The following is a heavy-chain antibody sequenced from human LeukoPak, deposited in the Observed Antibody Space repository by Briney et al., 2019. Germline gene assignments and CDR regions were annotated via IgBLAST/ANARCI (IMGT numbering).Heavy chain of an antibody. CDR1: GFTFDDYA. V-gene: IGHV3-9*01. CDR2: ISWNSGSI. Sequence: GGPLRLSCAPSGFTFDDYAMHWVRQAPGKGLEWVSGISWNSGSIGYADSVKGRFTISRDNAKNSLYLQMNSLRGEDTALYYCATLGGGLLRGFDYWGQGTLVTVSS. CDR3: ATLGGGLLRGFDY. J-gene: IGHJ4*02. D-gene: IGHD3-10*01.